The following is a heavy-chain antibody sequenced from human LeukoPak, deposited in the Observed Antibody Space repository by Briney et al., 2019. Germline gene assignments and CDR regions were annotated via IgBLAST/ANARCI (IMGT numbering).Heavy chain of an antibody. J-gene: IGHJ4*02. D-gene: IGHD3-22*01. Sequence: ASVKVSCKASGYTFISYYMHWVRQAPGQGLEWMGWINTNTGNPTYAQGFTGRFVFSLDTSVSTAYLQISSLKAEDTAVYYCASQYYYDSSGYPPDYWGQGTLVTVSS. V-gene: IGHV7-4-1*02. CDR3: ASQYYYDSSGYPPDY. CDR1: GYTFISYY. CDR2: INTNTGNP.